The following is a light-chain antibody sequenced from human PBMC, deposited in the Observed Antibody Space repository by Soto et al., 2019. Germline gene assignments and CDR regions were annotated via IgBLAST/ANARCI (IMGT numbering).Light chain of an antibody. Sequence: DIQMTQSPSSLSASVGERVTITCRASQSISSYLNWYQQKPGKAPKLLIYAASSLQSGVPSRFSGSGSGTDFTLTISSLQPEDFATYYCQQSYSTPPTFGHGTTV. CDR3: QQSYSTPPT. CDR2: AAS. V-gene: IGKV1-39*01. J-gene: IGKJ1*01. CDR1: QSISSY.